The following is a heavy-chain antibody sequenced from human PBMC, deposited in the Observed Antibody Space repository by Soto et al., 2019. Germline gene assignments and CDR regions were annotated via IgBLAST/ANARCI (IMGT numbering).Heavy chain of an antibody. Sequence: QVQLVESGGGVVQPGRSLRLSCAASGFTFSSYGMHWVRQAPGKGLEWVAVIWDDGSNKYYADSVKGRFTISRDNSKNTLYLQKNSLRAEDTAVDYCARGYCSGGSCYSWWRYYYYGMDVWGQGTTVTVSS. D-gene: IGHD2-15*01. J-gene: IGHJ6*02. CDR1: GFTFSSYG. CDR2: IWDDGSNK. CDR3: ARGYCSGGSCYSWWRYYYYGMDV. V-gene: IGHV3-33*01.